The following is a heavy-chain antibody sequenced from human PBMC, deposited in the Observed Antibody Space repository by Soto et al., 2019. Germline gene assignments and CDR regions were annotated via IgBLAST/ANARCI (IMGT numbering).Heavy chain of an antibody. D-gene: IGHD6-19*01. CDR3: ARVGYSSGWYDV. Sequence: ASLNGSCETSGYTFSSYDMNSVRQATGQGLEWMGWMNPNSGNTGYAQKFQGRVTMTRNTSISTAYMELSSLRSEDTAVYYCARVGYSSGWYDVWGQGTLVSVSS. CDR1: GYTFSSYD. CDR2: MNPNSGNT. J-gene: IGHJ4*02. V-gene: IGHV1-8*01.